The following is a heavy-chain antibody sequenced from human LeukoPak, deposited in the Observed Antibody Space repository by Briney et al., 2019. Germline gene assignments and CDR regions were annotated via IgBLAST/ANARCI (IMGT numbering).Heavy chain of an antibody. D-gene: IGHD3-22*01. CDR3: AREPYYYDSSGYYRPIGYLDC. J-gene: IGHJ4*02. CDR1: GFTFSTYA. Sequence: GGSLRLSCAASGFTFSTYAMHWVRQAPGKGLEWVAVISYDGSNKYYADSVKGRFTISRDNSKNTLYLQVNSLRAEDTAVFFCAREPYYYDSSGYYRPIGYLDCWGQGILVTDSS. CDR2: ISYDGSNK. V-gene: IGHV3-30-3*01.